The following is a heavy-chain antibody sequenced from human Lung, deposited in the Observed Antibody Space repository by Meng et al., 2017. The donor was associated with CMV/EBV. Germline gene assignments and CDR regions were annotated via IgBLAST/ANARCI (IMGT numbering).Heavy chain of an antibody. CDR3: ARGTAIVQYISSGLDI. J-gene: IGHJ3*02. Sequence: SVXVSXKASGGTFTGYAAGWVRQAPGQGLEWMGGIIPILGTVNYAQNFQDRVTITADESTVTAYMELSSLRSEDTAVYYCARGTAIVQYISSGLDIWGQGTMVTVSS. CDR2: IIPILGTV. V-gene: IGHV1-69*13. CDR1: GGTFTGYA. D-gene: IGHD2-15*01.